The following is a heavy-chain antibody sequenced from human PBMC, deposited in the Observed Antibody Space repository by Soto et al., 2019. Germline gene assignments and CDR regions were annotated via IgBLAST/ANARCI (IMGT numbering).Heavy chain of an antibody. J-gene: IGHJ3*02. D-gene: IGHD5-12*01. Sequence: ESGGGVVQPGRSLRLSCAASGFTFYNYGMHWVRQAPGKGLEWVAVISYDGSDQYYADSVKGRFTISRDNPKNTLYLQMNSLRPDDTAVYYCAKAVATILGCAFDMWGRGTMVTVSS. CDR1: GFTFYNYG. V-gene: IGHV3-30*18. CDR2: ISYDGSDQ. CDR3: AKAVATILGCAFDM.